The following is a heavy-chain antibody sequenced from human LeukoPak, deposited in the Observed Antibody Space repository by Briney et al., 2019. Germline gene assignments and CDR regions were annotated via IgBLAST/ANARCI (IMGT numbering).Heavy chain of an antibody. D-gene: IGHD6-13*01. V-gene: IGHV3-7*03. J-gene: IGHJ4*02. Sequence: GGSLRLSCAASGFTFSSYWMSWVRQAPGKGLEWVANIKRDGSEKYYVDSVKGRFTVSRDNAKNSLYLQMNSLRAEDTAVYYCARDQRVIAAAGTDYWGQGTLVTVSS. CDR2: IKRDGSEK. CDR1: GFTFSSYW. CDR3: ARDQRVIAAAGTDY.